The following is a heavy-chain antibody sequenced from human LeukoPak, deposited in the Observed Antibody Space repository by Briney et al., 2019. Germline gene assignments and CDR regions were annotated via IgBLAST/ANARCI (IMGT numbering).Heavy chain of an antibody. CDR3: ARGCSSSWSQYYYYYMDV. Sequence: PSETLSLTCAVYGGSFSGYYWSWIRQPPGKGLEWIGEINHSGSTNYNPSLKSRVTISVDTSKNQFSLKLSSVTAADTAVYYCARGCSSSWSQYYYYYMDVWGKGTTVTVSS. V-gene: IGHV4-34*01. CDR2: INHSGST. D-gene: IGHD6-13*01. CDR1: GGSFSGYY. J-gene: IGHJ6*03.